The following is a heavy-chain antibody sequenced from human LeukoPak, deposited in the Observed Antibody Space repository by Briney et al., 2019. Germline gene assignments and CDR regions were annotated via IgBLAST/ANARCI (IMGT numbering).Heavy chain of an antibody. D-gene: IGHD4-11*01. V-gene: IGHV3-23*01. CDR2: ISGSGGST. J-gene: IGHJ6*02. CDR1: GFTFSSYA. CDR3: AKDADYSSWYYYYGMDV. Sequence: GSLRLSCAASGFTFSSYAMSWVRQAPGKGLEWVSAISGSGGSTYYADSVKGRFTISRDNSKNTLYLQMNSLRAEDTAVYYCAKDADYSSWYYYYGMDVWGQGTTVTVSS.